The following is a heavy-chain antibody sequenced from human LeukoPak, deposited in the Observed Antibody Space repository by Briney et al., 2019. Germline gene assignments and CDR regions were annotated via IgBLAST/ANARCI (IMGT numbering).Heavy chain of an antibody. V-gene: IGHV4-30-4*01. D-gene: IGHD3-22*01. CDR2: IYYSGSI. J-gene: IGHJ4*02. CDR1: GGSISSGDYY. Sequence: SKTLSLTCTVSGGSISSGDYYWSWIRQPPGKGLEWIGYIYYSGSIYYNPSLKSRVTISVDTSKNQFSLKLSSVTAADTAVYYCARDNSSGYPRFDYWGQGTLVTVSS. CDR3: ARDNSSGYPRFDY.